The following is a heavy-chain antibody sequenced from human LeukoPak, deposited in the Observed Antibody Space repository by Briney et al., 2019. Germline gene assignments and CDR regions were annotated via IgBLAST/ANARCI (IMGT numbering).Heavy chain of an antibody. J-gene: IGHJ4*02. CDR1: GYSFTSYW. CDR3: ARRAGWTYYFDY. Sequence: GESLKISCEASGYSFTSYWIAWVRQMPGEGLEWMGIIYPGDSETIYSPSFQGQVTISADKSISTAYLQWNSLKASDTATYYCARRAGWTYYFDYWGQGTLVTVSS. CDR2: IYPGDSET. D-gene: IGHD2-15*01. V-gene: IGHV5-51*01.